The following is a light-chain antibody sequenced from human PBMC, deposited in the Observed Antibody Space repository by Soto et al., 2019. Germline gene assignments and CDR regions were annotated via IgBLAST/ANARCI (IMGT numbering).Light chain of an antibody. CDR1: ISNIGGNT. J-gene: IGLJ2*01. CDR3: AAWDDSLNGVV. Sequence: QSVLTQPPSASGTPGHRVTISCSGSISNIGGNTVNWYQQLPGTAPKLLMYTNNQRPSGVPDRFSGSKSGTSASLAISGLQSEDEADYYCAAWDDSLNGVVFGGGTKLTVL. V-gene: IGLV1-44*01. CDR2: TNN.